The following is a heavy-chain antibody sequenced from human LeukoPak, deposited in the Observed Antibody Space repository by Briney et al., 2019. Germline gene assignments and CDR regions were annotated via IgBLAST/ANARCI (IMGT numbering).Heavy chain of an antibody. CDR3: ARILGLRMGWYFDL. D-gene: IGHD5-12*01. J-gene: IGHJ2*01. V-gene: IGHV3-30-3*01. CDR2: ISYDGSNK. CDR1: GFTFSSYA. Sequence: PGRSLRLSCAASGFTFSSYAMHWVRQAPGKGLEWVAVISYDGSNKYYADSVKGRFTISRDNSKNTLYLQMNSLRAEDTAVYYCARILGLRMGWYFDLWGRGTLVTVSS.